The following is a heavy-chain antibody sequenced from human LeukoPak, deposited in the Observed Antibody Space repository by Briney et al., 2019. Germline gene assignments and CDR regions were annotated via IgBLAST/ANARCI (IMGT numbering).Heavy chain of an antibody. V-gene: IGHV3-9*01. Sequence: GGSLRLSCVASGFIFSDYWMSWMRQAPGKGLEWVSGISWNSGSIGYADSVKGRFTISRDNAKNSLYLQMNSLRAEDTALYYCAKDQEDDFGYYGMDVWGQGTTVTVSS. CDR3: AKDQEDDFGYYGMDV. CDR2: ISWNSGSI. D-gene: IGHD3-3*01. CDR1: GFIFSDYW. J-gene: IGHJ6*02.